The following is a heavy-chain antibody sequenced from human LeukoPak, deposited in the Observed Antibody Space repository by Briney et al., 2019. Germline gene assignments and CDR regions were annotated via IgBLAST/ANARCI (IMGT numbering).Heavy chain of an antibody. Sequence: ASVKVSCKASGYTFTSYGISWVRQAPGQGLEWMGWISAYNGNTNYAQKLQGRVTMTTDTSTSTAYMELRSLRSDDTAVYYCARDGDIVVAPAAMLLDYWGQGTLVTVSS. CDR2: ISAYNGNT. D-gene: IGHD2-2*01. J-gene: IGHJ4*02. CDR1: GYTFTSYG. V-gene: IGHV1-18*04. CDR3: ARDGDIVVAPAAMLLDY.